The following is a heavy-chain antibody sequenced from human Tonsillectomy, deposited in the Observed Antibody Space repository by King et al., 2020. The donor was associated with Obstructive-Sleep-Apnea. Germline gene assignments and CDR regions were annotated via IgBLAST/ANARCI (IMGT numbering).Heavy chain of an antibody. J-gene: IGHJ4*02. V-gene: IGHV1-46*01. CDR2: INPSGGST. CDR1: GYTFTSYY. CDR3: ARVNIVVVVAATPNQYYFDY. D-gene: IGHD2-15*01. Sequence: QLVQSGAEVKKPGASVKVSCKASGYTFTSYYMHWVRQAPGQGLEWMGIINPSGGSTSYAQKFQGRVTMTRDTSTSTVYMELSSLRSEDTAVYYCARVNIVVVVAATPNQYYFDYWGQGTLVTVSS.